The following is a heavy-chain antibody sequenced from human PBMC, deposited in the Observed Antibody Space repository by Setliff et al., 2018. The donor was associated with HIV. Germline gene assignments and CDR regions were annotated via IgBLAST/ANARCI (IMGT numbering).Heavy chain of an antibody. J-gene: IGHJ5*02. CDR2: IFYTGTT. D-gene: IGHD2-21*02. CDR1: GSSIRDNFF. V-gene: IGHV4-38-2*01. Sequence: PSETLSLTCAVSGSSIRDNFFWGWVRQPPGKGLEWIGSIFYTGTTYYNPSLKSRVTLSLDTSKNQFSLELTSVTAADTAVYYCARHDCGGDCSINWFDPWGQGTLVTVSS. CDR3: ARHDCGGDCSINWFDP.